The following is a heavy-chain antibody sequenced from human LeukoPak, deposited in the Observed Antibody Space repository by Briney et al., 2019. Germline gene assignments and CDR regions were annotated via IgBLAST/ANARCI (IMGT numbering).Heavy chain of an antibody. Sequence: PGESLKISCKGSGYSFTSYWIGWVRQMPGKGPEWMGIIYPGDSDTRYSPSFQGQVTISADKSISTAYLQWSSLKASDTAMYYCARRGYSGSYLAYYFDYWGQGTLVTVSS. D-gene: IGHD1-26*01. CDR1: GYSFTSYW. V-gene: IGHV5-51*01. CDR3: ARRGYSGSYLAYYFDY. J-gene: IGHJ4*02. CDR2: IYPGDSDT.